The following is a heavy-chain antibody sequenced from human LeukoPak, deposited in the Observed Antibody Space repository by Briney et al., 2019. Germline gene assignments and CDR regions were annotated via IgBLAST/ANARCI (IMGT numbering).Heavy chain of an antibody. CDR2: IYYSGST. V-gene: IGHV4-59*08. D-gene: IGHD3-10*01. Sequence: PSETLSLTCTVSGGSISSYYWSWIRQPPGKGLEWIGYIYYSGSTNYNPSLKSRVTISVDTSKNQFSLKLSSVTAADTAVCYCARGRGWVVRGVIITGFDYWGQGTLVTVSS. J-gene: IGHJ4*02. CDR3: ARGRGWVVRGVIITGFDY. CDR1: GGSISSYY.